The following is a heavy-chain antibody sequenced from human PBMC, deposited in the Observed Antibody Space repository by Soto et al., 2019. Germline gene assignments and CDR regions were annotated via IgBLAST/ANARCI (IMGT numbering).Heavy chain of an antibody. CDR1: GGSISSYY. D-gene: IGHD2-15*01. J-gene: IGHJ4*02. CDR2: IYTSGST. Sequence: QVQLQESGPGLVKPSETLSLTCTVSGGSISSYYWTWIRQPAGKGQEWIGRIYTSGSTNYNPSLKSRVTMTVVTSKNQFSLKLRSVTAADTAVYYCAILRCSGGSCYDYWGQGTLVTVSS. V-gene: IGHV4-4*07. CDR3: AILRCSGGSCYDY.